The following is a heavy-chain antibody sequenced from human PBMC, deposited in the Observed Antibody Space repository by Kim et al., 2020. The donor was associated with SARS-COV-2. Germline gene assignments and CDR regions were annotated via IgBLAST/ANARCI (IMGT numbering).Heavy chain of an antibody. J-gene: IGHJ3*02. D-gene: IGHD3-22*01. V-gene: IGHV4-30-2*05. Sequence: SRVTISVDTSKHQFSLKLSSVTAADTAVYYCARGGLRITMIVVVISAFDIWGQGTMVTVSS. CDR3: ARGGLRITMIVVVISAFDI.